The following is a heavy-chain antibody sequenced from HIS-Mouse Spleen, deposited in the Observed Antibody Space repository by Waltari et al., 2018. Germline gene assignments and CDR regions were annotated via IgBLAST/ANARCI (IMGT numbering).Heavy chain of an antibody. V-gene: IGHV4-59*01. CDR3: ATWLRYFDY. J-gene: IGHJ4*02. D-gene: IGHD5-12*01. CDR2: IYYSGST. Sequence: QVQLQESGPGRVKPSETLSLTCPVSGGSISSYVWSWIRQPPGKGLEWIGYIYYSGSTNYNPSLKSRVTISVDTSKNQFSLKLSSVTAADTAVYYCATWLRYFDYWGQGTLVTVSS. CDR1: GGSISSYV.